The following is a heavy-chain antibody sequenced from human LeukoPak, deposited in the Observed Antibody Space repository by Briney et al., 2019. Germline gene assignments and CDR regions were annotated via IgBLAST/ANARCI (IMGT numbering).Heavy chain of an antibody. CDR3: ARSERYNSGWYFYFDY. CDR1: VGSLSTYY. Sequence: SETLSLTCTVSVGSLSTYYWSWIRQPPGKGLEWIGYIYYSGSTNYNPSLNSRVTISVDTSKNQFSLNLSSVTAADTAVYYCARSERYNSGWYFYFDYWGQGTLVTVSS. CDR2: IYYSGST. D-gene: IGHD6-19*01. V-gene: IGHV4-59*01. J-gene: IGHJ4*02.